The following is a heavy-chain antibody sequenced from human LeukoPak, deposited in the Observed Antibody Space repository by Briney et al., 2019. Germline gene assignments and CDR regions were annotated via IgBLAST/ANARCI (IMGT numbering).Heavy chain of an antibody. D-gene: IGHD2-2*01. J-gene: IGHJ5*02. CDR3: ARLGFCTTTNCP. CDR2: ITFSGNT. CDR1: GDSVGSSTYY. V-gene: IGHV4-39*01. Sequence: SETLSLTCTVSGDSVGSSTYYWGWLRQPPGKGLEWIASITFSGNTYNPSLKSRVATSVDTSKNQFSLKLSSVTAADTAVYYCARLGFCTTTNCPWGQGTLLTVSS.